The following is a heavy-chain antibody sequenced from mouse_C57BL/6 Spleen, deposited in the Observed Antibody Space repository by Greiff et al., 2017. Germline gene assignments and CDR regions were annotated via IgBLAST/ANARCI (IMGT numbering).Heavy chain of an antibody. V-gene: IGHV5-17*01. CDR1: GFTFSDYG. J-gene: IGHJ2*01. D-gene: IGHD4-1*01. Sequence: EVQLVESGGGLVKPGGSLKLSCAASGFTFSDYGMHWVRQAPVQGLEWVAYIGSGSSSIYYADTVKGRSTNSSDNAKNTLFLRMTSLESEDTAMYYCAGSTGTRNFDYWGQGTTLTVSS. CDR2: IGSGSSSI. CDR3: AGSTGTRNFDY.